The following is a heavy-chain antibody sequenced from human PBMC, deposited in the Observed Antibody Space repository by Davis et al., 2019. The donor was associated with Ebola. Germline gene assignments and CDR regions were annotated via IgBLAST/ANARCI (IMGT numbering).Heavy chain of an antibody. CDR1: GYSFTTYG. D-gene: IGHD1-14*01. Sequence: ASVKVSCKASGYSFTTYGMNWVRQAPGQGLEWMGWINTNTGNPTYAQGFTGRFVFSLDTSVSTAYLQISSLKAEDTAVYYCARDNLGTQPYYYYYGMDVWGKGTTVTVSS. CDR3: ARDNLGTQPYYYYYGMDV. CDR2: INTNTGNP. J-gene: IGHJ6*04. V-gene: IGHV7-4-1*02.